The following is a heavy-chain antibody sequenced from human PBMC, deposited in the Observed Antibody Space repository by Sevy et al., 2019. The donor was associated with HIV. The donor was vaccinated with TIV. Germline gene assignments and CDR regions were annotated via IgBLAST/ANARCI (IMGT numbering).Heavy chain of an antibody. CDR3: ATDPTYYDFWAGYYTGWFDP. CDR1: GFRFSGYY. Sequence: GGSLRFSCVGSGFRFSGYYMNWIRQAPGKGLEWVSYISGTGNTKYYTDSVKGRFTISRDNAKNSLYLEMNSLRVDDTAVYYCATDPTYYDFWAGYYTGWFDPRGQGTLVTVSS. D-gene: IGHD3-3*01. V-gene: IGHV3-11*01. CDR2: ISGTGNTK. J-gene: IGHJ5*02.